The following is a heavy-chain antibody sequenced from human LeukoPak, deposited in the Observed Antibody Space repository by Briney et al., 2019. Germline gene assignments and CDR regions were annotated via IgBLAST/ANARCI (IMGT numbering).Heavy chain of an antibody. CDR1: GFTLSTYW. V-gene: IGHV3-7*01. J-gene: IGHJ4*02. CDR2: INQDGSAK. Sequence: PGGSLRLSCAASGFTLSTYWMSWVRQAPGKGLEWVANINQDGSAKYYVDAVTGRFTISRDNAKNSLYLQMNSLRAEGTAVYYCARDHLGAGDYWGQGSLVTVSS. CDR3: ARDHLGAGDY. D-gene: IGHD1-26*01.